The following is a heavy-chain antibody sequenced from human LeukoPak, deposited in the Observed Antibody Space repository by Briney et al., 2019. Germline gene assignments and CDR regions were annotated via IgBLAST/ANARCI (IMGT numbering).Heavy chain of an antibody. CDR2: IYSDGST. J-gene: IGHJ4*02. D-gene: IGHD1-7*01. CDR1: GFTVSSNY. Sequence: GGSLRLSCAASGFTVSSNYMSWVRQAPGTGLEWVSEIYSDGSTHYAASVKGRFSISRDKSKNTVYLQMNSLRAEDTAVYYCARLNWNYGYFDYWGQGTLVTVSS. V-gene: IGHV3-53*01. CDR3: ARLNWNYGYFDY.